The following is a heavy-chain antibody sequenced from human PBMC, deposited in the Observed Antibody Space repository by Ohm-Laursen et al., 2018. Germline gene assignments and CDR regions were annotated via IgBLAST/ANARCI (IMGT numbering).Heavy chain of an antibody. V-gene: IGHV3-30*18. CDR3: AKVGSSGWYYYGMDV. D-gene: IGHD6-19*01. CDR2: ISYDGSNK. J-gene: IGHJ6*02. CDR1: GFTFSSYG. Sequence: SLRLSCAASGFTFSSYGMHWVRQAPGKGLEWVAVISYDGSNKYYADSVKGRFTISRDNSKNTLYLQMNSLRAEDTAVYYCAKVGSSGWYYYGMDVWGQGTTVTVSS.